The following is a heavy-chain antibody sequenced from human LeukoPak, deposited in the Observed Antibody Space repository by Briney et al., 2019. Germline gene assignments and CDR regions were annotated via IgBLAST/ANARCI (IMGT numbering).Heavy chain of an antibody. CDR2: ISSSGSTI. V-gene: IGHV3-48*03. CDR1: GSTFSSYE. J-gene: IGHJ4*02. CDR3: ARGSMGIAAAGTDY. D-gene: IGHD6-13*01. Sequence: GGSLRLSCAPSGSTFSSYEMNWVRQAPGKGLEWVSYISSSGSTIYYADSVKGRFTISRDNAKNSLYLQMNSLRAEDTAVYYCARGSMGIAAAGTDYWGQGTLVTVSS.